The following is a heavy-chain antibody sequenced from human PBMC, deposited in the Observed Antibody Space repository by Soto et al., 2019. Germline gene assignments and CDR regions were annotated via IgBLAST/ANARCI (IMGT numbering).Heavy chain of an antibody. CDR2: IIPIFGTA. J-gene: IGHJ4*02. CDR1: GGTFSSYA. Sequence: GASVKVSCKASGGTFSSYAISWVRQAPGQGLEWMGGIIPIFGTANYAQKFQGRVTITADESTSTAYMELSSLRSEDTAVYYCARTPTGYSSSWVDYWGQGTLVTVSS. V-gene: IGHV1-69*13. CDR3: ARTPTGYSSSWVDY. D-gene: IGHD6-13*01.